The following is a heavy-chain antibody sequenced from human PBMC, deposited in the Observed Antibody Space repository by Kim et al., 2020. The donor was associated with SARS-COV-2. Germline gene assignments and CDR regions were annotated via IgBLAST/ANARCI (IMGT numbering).Heavy chain of an antibody. J-gene: IGHJ4*02. D-gene: IGHD1-26*01. CDR1: GFIFSKAW. CDR3: TTDGGIVPVPTVGY. Sequence: GGSLRLSCEASGFIFSKAWMSWVRQAPGKGLEWVGRFKSKSDGGTTDYAAPVKGRFTISRDDSKNALYLQMNSLKTEDTALYYCTTDGGIVPVPTVGYWDQGTLVTVSS. CDR2: FKSKSDGGTT. V-gene: IGHV3-15*01.